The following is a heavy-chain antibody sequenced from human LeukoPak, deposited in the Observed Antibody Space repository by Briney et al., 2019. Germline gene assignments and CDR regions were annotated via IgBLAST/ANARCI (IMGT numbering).Heavy chain of an antibody. Sequence: PGGSLRLSCAASGFTFSSYAMHWVRQAPGKGLEWVAIISYDGSNKYYADSVKGRFTISRDNSKNTLYLQVNSLRAEDTAVFYCAKDLGRYCTSTSCYGSFDYWGQGTPVTVSS. J-gene: IGHJ4*02. CDR3: AKDLGRYCTSTSCYGSFDY. V-gene: IGHV3-30*18. CDR2: ISYDGSNK. CDR1: GFTFSSYA. D-gene: IGHD2-2*01.